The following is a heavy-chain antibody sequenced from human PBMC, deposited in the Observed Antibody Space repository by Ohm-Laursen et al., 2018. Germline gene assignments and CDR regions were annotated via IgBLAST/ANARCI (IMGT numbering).Heavy chain of an antibody. CDR3: ARVRVSGTRWFDP. D-gene: IGHD6-19*01. V-gene: IGHV4-38-2*01. Sequence: GTLSLTCAVSGYSISSGYYWGWIRQPPGKGLEWIGTIYHSGSTSYNPSLKSRVTISVDTSKNQFSLKLSSVTAADTAVYYCARVRVSGTRWFDPWGQGTLGTVSS. CDR2: IYHSGST. J-gene: IGHJ5*02. CDR1: GYSISSGYY.